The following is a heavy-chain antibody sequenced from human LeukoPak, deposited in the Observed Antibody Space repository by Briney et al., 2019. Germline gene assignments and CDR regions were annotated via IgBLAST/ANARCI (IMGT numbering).Heavy chain of an antibody. CDR3: AGGTGFIIKD. CDR2: IKQDGSEK. CDR1: GFTFSLYW. D-gene: IGHD3-9*01. V-gene: IGHV3-7*03. Sequence: GGSLRLSCAASGFTFSLYWKNWVHRAPGKGLEWVANIKQDGSEKNYVDSVKGRFTISRDNAKNSLYLQMNNLRVEDTAMYYCAGGTGFIIKDWGQGTLVTVSS. J-gene: IGHJ4*02.